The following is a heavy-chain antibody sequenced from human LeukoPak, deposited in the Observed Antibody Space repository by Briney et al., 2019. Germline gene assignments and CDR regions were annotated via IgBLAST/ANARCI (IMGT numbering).Heavy chain of an antibody. CDR3: AGPHPYYASSCYYFFDP. J-gene: IGHJ5*02. CDR1: GYTFTSYG. D-gene: IGHD3-22*01. Sequence: ASVKVSCKASGYTFTSYGICWVRQSPGQGLQWMVWISAYNGNTNYAQKLQGRVTMTTDTSTCSAYMELRSLRSDDPAFYYCAGPHPYYASSCYYFFDPWRQVTLVTVSS. V-gene: IGHV1-18*01. CDR2: ISAYNGNT.